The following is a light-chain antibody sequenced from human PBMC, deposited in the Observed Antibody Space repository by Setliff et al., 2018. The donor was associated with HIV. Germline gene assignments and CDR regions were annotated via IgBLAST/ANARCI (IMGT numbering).Light chain of an antibody. Sequence: QSALTQPASVSGSPGQSITIPCTGTSSDVGRFKLVSWYQQYPGKAPKVLIYEVSKRPSGISGRFSGSVSGNTASLTISGLQAEDEADYYCCASAGSYVFGSGTKVTVL. V-gene: IGLV2-23*02. J-gene: IGLJ1*01. CDR1: SSDVGRFKL. CDR3: CASAGSYV. CDR2: EVS.